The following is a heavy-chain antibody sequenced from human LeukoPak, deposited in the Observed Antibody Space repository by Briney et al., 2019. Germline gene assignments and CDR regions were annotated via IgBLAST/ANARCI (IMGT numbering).Heavy chain of an antibody. Sequence: SETLSLTCTVSGGSISSSSYYWGWIRQPPGKGLEWIGSIYYSGSTYYNPSLKSRVTISVDTSKNQFSLKLSSVTAADTAVYYCYGSGSYYSPSFDYWGQGTLVTVSS. CDR3: YGSGSYYSPSFDY. J-gene: IGHJ4*02. D-gene: IGHD3-10*01. CDR2: IYYSGST. CDR1: GGSISSSSYY. V-gene: IGHV4-39*07.